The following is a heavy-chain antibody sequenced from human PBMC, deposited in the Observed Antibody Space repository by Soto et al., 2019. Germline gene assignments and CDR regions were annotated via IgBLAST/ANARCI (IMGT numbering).Heavy chain of an antibody. V-gene: IGHV3-66*01. CDR1: GFSVSSTY. CDR2: IYSGGTT. CDR3: ARDRWFGA. J-gene: IGHJ5*02. Sequence: EVQLVESGVGLVQPGGSLRLSCAASGFSVSSTYMNWVRQAPGKGLEWVSVIYSGGTTYYADSVKGRFTISRDNSKNTLYLEMNSLRVEDTAAYYCARDRWFGAWGQGTLVTVSS.